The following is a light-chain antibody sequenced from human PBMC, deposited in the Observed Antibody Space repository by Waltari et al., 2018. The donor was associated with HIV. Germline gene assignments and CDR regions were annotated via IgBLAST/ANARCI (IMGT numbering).Light chain of an antibody. Sequence: QSVLAQPPSVSAAPGQRVTIPCSGSSSNIGYYAVNWYQEIPGKAHKLLIDQNGLKPTGVSYRFSSSKSGTSASLAISGLQFDDAGIYYCAGWDDSLNGGVFGGGTKLTVL. J-gene: IGLJ3*02. V-gene: IGLV1-36*01. CDR3: AGWDDSLNGGV. CDR1: SSNIGYYA. CDR2: QNG.